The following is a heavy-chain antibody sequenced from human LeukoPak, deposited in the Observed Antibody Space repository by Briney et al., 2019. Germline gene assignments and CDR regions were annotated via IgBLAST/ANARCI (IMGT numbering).Heavy chain of an antibody. V-gene: IGHV1-2*06. CDR2: INPNSGGT. J-gene: IGHJ3*02. Sequence: ASVKVSCKASGYTFTGYYMHWVRRAPGQGLEWMGRINPNSGGTNYAQKFQGRVTMTRDTSISTAYMELSRLRSDDTAVYYCAIYYGSGSYWEAFDIWGQGTMVTVSS. D-gene: IGHD3-10*01. CDR1: GYTFTGYY. CDR3: AIYYGSGSYWEAFDI.